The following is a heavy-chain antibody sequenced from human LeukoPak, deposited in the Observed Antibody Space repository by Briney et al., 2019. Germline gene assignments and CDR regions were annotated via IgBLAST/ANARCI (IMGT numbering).Heavy chain of an antibody. J-gene: IGHJ4*02. CDR2: ISSNGGST. Sequence: PGGSLRLSCAASGFTFSSYAMHWVRQAPGKGLEYVSAISSNGGSTYYANSVKGRLTISRGNSKNMLYLQMGSLRAEDMAVYYCARAVGSESYHLDYWGQGTLVTVSS. D-gene: IGHD3-10*01. CDR3: ARAVGSESYHLDY. CDR1: GFTFSSYA. V-gene: IGHV3-64*01.